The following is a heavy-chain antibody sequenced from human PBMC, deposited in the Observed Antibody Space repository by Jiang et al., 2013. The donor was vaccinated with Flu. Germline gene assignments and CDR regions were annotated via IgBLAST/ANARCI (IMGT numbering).Heavy chain of an antibody. CDR3: AKNYYDSSGYYGDYYYGMDV. D-gene: IGHD3-22*01. J-gene: IGHJ6*02. V-gene: IGHV3-30*02. Sequence: VESGGGVVQPGGSLRLSCAASGFTFSSYGMHWVRQAPGKGLEWVAFIRYDGSNKYYADSVKGRFTISRDNSKNTLYLQMNSLRAEDTAVYYCAKNYYDSSGYYGDYYYGMDVWGQGTTVTVSS. CDR1: GFTFSSYG. CDR2: IRYDGSNK.